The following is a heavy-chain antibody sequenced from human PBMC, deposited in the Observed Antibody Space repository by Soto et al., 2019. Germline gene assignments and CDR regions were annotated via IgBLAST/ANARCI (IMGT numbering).Heavy chain of an antibody. J-gene: IGHJ5*02. Sequence: QVQLQESGPGLVKPSETLSLTCTVSVGSITSYYWSWIRQPPGKGLQWIGHIYYTGSTNYNPSLKSRVTISVDTSKNQFSLKMTSVTAADTAVYYCARDGGNIAGRRVWFDPWGQGTLVTVSS. V-gene: IGHV4-59*01. D-gene: IGHD6-6*01. CDR1: VGSITSYY. CDR2: IYYTGST. CDR3: ARDGGNIAGRRVWFDP.